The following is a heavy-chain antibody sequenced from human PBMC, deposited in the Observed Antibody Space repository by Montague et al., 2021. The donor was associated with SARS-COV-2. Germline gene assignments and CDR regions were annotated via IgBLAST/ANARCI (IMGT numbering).Heavy chain of an antibody. CDR3: VREYSAPRWFGEYNRYGMDV. Sequence: SLRLSWAASGFTFSSYDMHWVRQAPGKGLEWVAVIWYDGSNQYYGDSVKGRFTISRDNSKNTLYLQMNSLRAEDTAVYYCVREYSAPRWFGEYNRYGMDVWGQGTTVTVSS. CDR2: IWYDGSNQ. V-gene: IGHV3-33*08. D-gene: IGHD3-10*01. J-gene: IGHJ6*02. CDR1: GFTFSSYD.